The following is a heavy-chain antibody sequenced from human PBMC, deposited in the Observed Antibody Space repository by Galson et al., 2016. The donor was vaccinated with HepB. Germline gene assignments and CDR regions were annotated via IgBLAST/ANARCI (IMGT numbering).Heavy chain of an antibody. CDR2: IAGSGRPI. CDR1: TFTFSDYY. V-gene: IGHV3-11*01. CDR3: AGGGGFSVGAYFYS. Sequence: SLRLSCAASTFTFSDYYMSWIRQAPGRGLEWISYIAGSGRPIYYADSVKGRFTISRDNAKYSLYLQMNSLRAEDTAVYYCAGGGGFSVGAYFYSWGLGTLVTVSS. D-gene: IGHD3-16*01. J-gene: IGHJ4*02.